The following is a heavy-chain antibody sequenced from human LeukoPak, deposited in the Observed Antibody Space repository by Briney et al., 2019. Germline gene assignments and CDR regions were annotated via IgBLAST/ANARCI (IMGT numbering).Heavy chain of an antibody. D-gene: IGHD3-3*01. J-gene: IGHJ4*02. CDR3: AKVDYDFWSGYYTGHHFDY. CDR1: GCTFSSYA. V-gene: IGHV3-23*01. Sequence: PGGSLRLSCAASGCTFSSYAMSWVRQAPGKGLEWVSAISGSGGSTYYADSVKGRFTISRDNSKNTLYLQMNSLRAEDTAVYYCAKVDYDFWSGYYTGHHFDYWGQGTMVTVSS. CDR2: ISGSGGST.